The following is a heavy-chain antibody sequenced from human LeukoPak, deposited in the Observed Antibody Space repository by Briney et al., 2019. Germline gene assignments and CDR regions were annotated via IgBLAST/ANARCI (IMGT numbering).Heavy chain of an antibody. Sequence: SETLSLTCAVSGYSISSGYYWGRIRQPPGKGLEWIGSIYHSGSTYYNPSLKSRVTISVDTSKNQFSLKLSSVTAADTAVYYCARGDYGDYVDNWFDPWGQGTLVTVSS. CDR1: GYSISSGYY. V-gene: IGHV4-38-2*01. CDR3: ARGDYGDYVDNWFDP. CDR2: IYHSGST. J-gene: IGHJ5*02. D-gene: IGHD4-17*01.